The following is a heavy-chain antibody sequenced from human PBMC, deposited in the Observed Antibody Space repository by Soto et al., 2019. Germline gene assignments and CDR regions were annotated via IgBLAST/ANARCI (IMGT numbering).Heavy chain of an antibody. CDR1: VGTFSSYA. D-gene: IGHD2-2*01. CDR3: ARGSKQTRDCSSTSCFLAYGLDV. CDR2: IIPIFGTA. Sequence: QVQLVQSGAEVKKPGSSVKVACKASVGTFSSYAISWVRQAPGQGLEWMGGIIPIFGTANYAKTCQGRVTITADESTSTAYIELSSLRSEETAVYYCARGSKQTRDCSSTSCFLAYGLDVWGQGTTVTVSS. J-gene: IGHJ6*02. V-gene: IGHV1-69*01.